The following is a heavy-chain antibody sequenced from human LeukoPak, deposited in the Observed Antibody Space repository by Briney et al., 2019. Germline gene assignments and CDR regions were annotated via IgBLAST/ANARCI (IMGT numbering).Heavy chain of an antibody. Sequence: ASVKVSCKVSGYTLTELSMHWVRQAPGKGLEWMGGFDPEDGETIYAQKFQGRVTMTEDTSTDTAYMELSSLRSEDTAVYYCATDPKYGSGSYYKFDYWGQGTLVTVSS. V-gene: IGHV1-24*01. D-gene: IGHD3-10*01. J-gene: IGHJ4*02. CDR3: ATDPKYGSGSYYKFDY. CDR2: FDPEDGET. CDR1: GYTLTELS.